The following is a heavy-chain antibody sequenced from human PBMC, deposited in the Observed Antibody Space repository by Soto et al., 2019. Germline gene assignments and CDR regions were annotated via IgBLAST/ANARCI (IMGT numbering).Heavy chain of an antibody. CDR3: AHSERDSSDYHYYYVMYV. D-gene: IGHD5-18*01. CDR1: GFSLSTSGVG. CDR2: IYWDNDK. V-gene: IGHV2-5*02. J-gene: IGHJ6*02. Sequence: SGPTLVNPTQTLTLTCTFSGFSLSTSGVGVGWIRQPPGKALEWLALIYWDNDKRYSPSLKSRLTITKDTSKNQVVLTMTNMDPVDTATYYCAHSERDSSDYHYYYVMYVWGQGTTVPVAS.